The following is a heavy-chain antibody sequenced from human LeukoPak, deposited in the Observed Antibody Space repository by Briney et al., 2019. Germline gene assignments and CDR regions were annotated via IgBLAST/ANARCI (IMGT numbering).Heavy chain of an antibody. V-gene: IGHV3-66*01. CDR2: IYTGGTT. CDR1: GFTFTSSA. CDR3: ARDRGGSRSDC. D-gene: IGHD6-13*01. Sequence: GGSLRLSCAASGFTFTSSAMSWVRQVPGKGLEWVSAIYTGGTTYYADSVKGRFTISRDNSKNTLYLQMDSLRAEDTAVYYCARDRGGSRSDCWGQGTLVTVSS. J-gene: IGHJ4*02.